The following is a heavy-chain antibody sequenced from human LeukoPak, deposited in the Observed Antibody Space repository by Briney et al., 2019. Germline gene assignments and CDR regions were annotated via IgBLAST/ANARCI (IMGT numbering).Heavy chain of an antibody. J-gene: IGHJ4*02. D-gene: IGHD1-26*01. CDR2: LSGSGGTT. CDR1: GFTFSSYG. Sequence: SGGSLRLSCSASGFTFSSYGMSWVRQAPGKGLEWVSGLSGSGGTTYYVDSVKGRFTISRDNSKNTLYLQMNSLRAEDTAVYYCAKDRVGAMLYFDYWGQGTLVTVSS. V-gene: IGHV3-23*01. CDR3: AKDRVGAMLYFDY.